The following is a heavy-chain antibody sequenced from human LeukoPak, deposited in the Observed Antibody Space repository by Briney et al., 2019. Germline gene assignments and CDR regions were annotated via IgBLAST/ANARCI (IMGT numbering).Heavy chain of an antibody. V-gene: IGHV3-21*01. CDR1: GFTFSSYS. CDR2: ISSSSSYI. J-gene: IGHJ4*02. D-gene: IGHD3-3*01. CDR3: ASYKYYDFWSGYSGGDY. Sequence: PGGSLRLSCAASGFTFSSYSMNWVRQAPGKGLEWVSSISSSSSYIYYADSVKGRFTISRDNAKNSLYLQMNSLRAEDTAVYYCASYKYYDFWSGYSGGDYWGQGTLVTVSS.